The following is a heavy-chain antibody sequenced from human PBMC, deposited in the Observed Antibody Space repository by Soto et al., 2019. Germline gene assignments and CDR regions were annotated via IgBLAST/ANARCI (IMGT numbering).Heavy chain of an antibody. V-gene: IGHV3-7*01. Sequence: GGSLRLSCAASGFTFSSYWMSWVRQAPGKGLEWVANIKQDGSEKYYVDSVKGRFTISRDNAKNSLYLQMNSLRAEDTAVYYCARDPIFGVVITGFDYWGQGTLVTVSS. CDR1: GFTFSSYW. D-gene: IGHD3-3*01. CDR2: IKQDGSEK. CDR3: ARDPIFGVVITGFDY. J-gene: IGHJ4*02.